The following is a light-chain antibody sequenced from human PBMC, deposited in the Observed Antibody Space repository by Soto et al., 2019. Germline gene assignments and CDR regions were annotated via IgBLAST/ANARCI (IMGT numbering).Light chain of an antibody. J-gene: IGKJ3*01. Sequence: DIQMTQSPTSLSASVGDRVTITCRASQDIRNFVAWYQQKPGKAPKLLIYAASTLQSGVPSRFSGSVSGTDFTLTINSLQPEDVATYSCQKYSSVPVFGPGTKGEIK. CDR2: AAS. CDR3: QKYSSVPV. CDR1: QDIRNF. V-gene: IGKV1-27*01.